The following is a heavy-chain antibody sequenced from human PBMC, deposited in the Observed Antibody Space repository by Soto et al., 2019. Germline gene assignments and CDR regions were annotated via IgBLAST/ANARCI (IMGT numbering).Heavy chain of an antibody. CDR2: IYYRGST. CDR3: VHTSYYFDF. CDR1: GGSVSNSGYY. D-gene: IGHD2-21*01. V-gene: IGHV4-39*01. J-gene: IGHJ4*02. Sequence: QLQLQESGPGLVKPSETLSLTCAVSGGSVSNSGYYWGWIRQPPGKGLEWIASIYYRGSTYYNPSLKSRVTIAVDASKNQFSLKLTSVTATDTAVYYCVHTSYYFDFWGQGNLVTVSS.